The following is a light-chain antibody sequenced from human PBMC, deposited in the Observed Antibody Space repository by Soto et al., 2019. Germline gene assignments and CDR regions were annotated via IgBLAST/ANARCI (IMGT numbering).Light chain of an antibody. CDR1: QGISSY. V-gene: IGKV1-8*01. CDR2: AAS. Sequence: AIRMTQSPSSLSASTGDRVTITCRASQGISSYLAWYQQKPGKAPKLLIYAASTLQSGVPSRFSGSGSGTDFTLTISCLQSEDVATSYCQQYYSYRQTFGQGTKVEIK. CDR3: QQYYSYRQT. J-gene: IGKJ1*01.